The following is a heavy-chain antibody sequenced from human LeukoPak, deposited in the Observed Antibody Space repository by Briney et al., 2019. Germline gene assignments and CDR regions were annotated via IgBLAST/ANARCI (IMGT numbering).Heavy chain of an antibody. CDR2: TYASGTT. J-gene: IGHJ5*02. V-gene: IGHV4-30-2*01. CDR1: GGSISSGGYY. Sequence: SETLSLTCNVSGGSISSGGYYWTWIRQPPGKGLELIGFTYASGTTYYNPSLKKRVTISVDTPKNQFSLKLSSVTAADTAVYYCARLYTENWFDPWGQGTLVTVSS. CDR3: ARLYTENWFDP.